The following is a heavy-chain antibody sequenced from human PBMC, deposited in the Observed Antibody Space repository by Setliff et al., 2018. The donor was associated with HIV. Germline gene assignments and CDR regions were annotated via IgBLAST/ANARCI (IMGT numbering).Heavy chain of an antibody. D-gene: IGHD2-15*01. CDR1: GGTFSSYA. CDR2: IIPIFGTA. Sequence: SVKVSCKASGGTFSSYAINWVRQAPGQGLEWMGGIIPIFGTANYAQKFQGRVTITTDESTSTTYLELSSLRSEDTAVYYCARDAAADYWGPGTLVTVSS. CDR3: ARDAAADY. J-gene: IGHJ4*02. V-gene: IGHV1-69*05.